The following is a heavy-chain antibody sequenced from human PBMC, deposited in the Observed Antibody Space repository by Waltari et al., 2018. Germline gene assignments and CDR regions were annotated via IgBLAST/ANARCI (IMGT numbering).Heavy chain of an antibody. Sequence: QVQLVQSGAEVKKPGSSVKVSCKASGGPFSSYAISWVRPAPGQGLEWMGGIIPIFGTPNYAQKFQGRVTITTDESTSTAYMELSSLRSEDTAVYYCASSTAHSSSWESNIDYWGQGTLVTVSS. CDR2: IIPIFGTP. D-gene: IGHD6-13*01. CDR1: GGPFSSYA. J-gene: IGHJ4*02. CDR3: ASSTAHSSSWESNIDY. V-gene: IGHV1-69*05.